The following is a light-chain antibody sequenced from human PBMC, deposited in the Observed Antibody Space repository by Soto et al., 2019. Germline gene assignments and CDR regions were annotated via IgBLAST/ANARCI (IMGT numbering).Light chain of an antibody. V-gene: IGKV1-39*01. CDR3: QQSYSTPPYT. CDR1: QSINSY. Sequence: DIQMTQSPSSLSASVGDRVTITCRASQSINSYLNWYQQKPGKAPKFLIYAASSLQSGVPSRFSGSGSGTDYTLTISSLQPQDFAPYYCQQSYSTPPYTFGQGTKLEIK. CDR2: AAS. J-gene: IGKJ2*01.